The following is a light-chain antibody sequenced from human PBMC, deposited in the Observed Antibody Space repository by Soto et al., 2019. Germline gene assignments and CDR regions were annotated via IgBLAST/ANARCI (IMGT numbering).Light chain of an antibody. CDR1: QSISSW. CDR2: DAS. Sequence: DIQMTQSPSSLSASVGDRVTITCMASQSISSWLAWYQQKLGRAPRLLIYDASSLESGVPSRFSGSGFGTDLTLTISSLQPEDFATYYCQQYNSYPITFGQGTRLEI. CDR3: QQYNSYPIT. V-gene: IGKV1-5*01. J-gene: IGKJ5*01.